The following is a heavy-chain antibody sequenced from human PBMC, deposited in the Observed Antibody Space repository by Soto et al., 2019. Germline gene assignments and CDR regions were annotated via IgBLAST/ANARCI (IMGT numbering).Heavy chain of an antibody. CDR1: GGSISSYY. CDR2: IYYSGST. V-gene: IGHV4-59*06. D-gene: IGHD3-16*01. J-gene: IGHJ4*02. CDR3: ARFWGSLAQIDY. Sequence: PSETLSLTCTVSGGSISSYYWSWIRQPAGKGLEWIGYIYYSGSTYYNPSLKSRVTISVDTSKNQFSLKLSSVTAADTAVYYCARFWGSLAQIDYWGQGTLVTVSS.